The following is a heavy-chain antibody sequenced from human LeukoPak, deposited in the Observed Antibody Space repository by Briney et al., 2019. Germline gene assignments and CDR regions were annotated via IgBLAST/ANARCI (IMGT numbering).Heavy chain of an antibody. D-gene: IGHD1/OR15-1a*01. V-gene: IGHV4-34*01. J-gene: IGHJ4*02. CDR3: ARGQSGRTFDY. CDR2: INHSGST. CDR1: GGSFSGYY. Sequence: SETLSLTCAVYGGSFSGYYWSWIRQPPGKGLEWIGEINHSGSTNFNPSLKSRVTISVDTSKNQFSLKLSSVTAADTAVYYCARGQSGRTFDYWGQGTLVTVSS.